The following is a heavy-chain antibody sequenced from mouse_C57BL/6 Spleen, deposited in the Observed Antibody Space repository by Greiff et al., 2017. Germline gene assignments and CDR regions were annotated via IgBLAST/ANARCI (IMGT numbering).Heavy chain of an antibody. CDR3: ARDGLWLRQVYFDV. CDR2: IDPNSRGT. D-gene: IGHD2-2*01. CDR1: GYTFSSYW. V-gene: IGHV1-72*01. J-gene: IGHJ1*03. Sequence: VQLQQPGAELVKPGASVKLSCKASGYTFSSYWMPWVKQRPGRGLEWIGRIDPNSRGTKYNEKFKSKATLTVDKPSSTAYMQLSSLTSEDSAVYYCARDGLWLRQVYFDVWGTGTTVTVSS.